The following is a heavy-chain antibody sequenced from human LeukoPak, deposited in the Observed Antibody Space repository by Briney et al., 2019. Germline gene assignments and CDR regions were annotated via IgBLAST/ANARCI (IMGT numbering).Heavy chain of an antibody. J-gene: IGHJ5*02. D-gene: IGHD6-19*01. CDR1: GFTLSSYA. CDR2: ISGSGGST. Sequence: GGSLRLSCAASGFTLSSYAMSWVRQAPGKGLEWVSAISGSGGSTYYADSVKGRFTISRDNSKNTLYLQMNSLRAEDTAVYYCAKDAPPDLYSSGWYGLGWFDPWGQGTLVTVSS. CDR3: AKDAPPDLYSSGWYGLGWFDP. V-gene: IGHV3-23*01.